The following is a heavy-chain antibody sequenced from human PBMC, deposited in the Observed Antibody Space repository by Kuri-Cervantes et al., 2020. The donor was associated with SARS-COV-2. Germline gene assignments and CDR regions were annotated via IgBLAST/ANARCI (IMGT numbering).Heavy chain of an antibody. CDR1: GFTFDDYA. V-gene: IGHV3-9*01. D-gene: IGHD2-21*02. J-gene: IGHJ5*02. Sequence: SLKISCAASGFTFDDYAMHWVRQAPGKGLEWVSGISWNSGSIGYADSVKGRFTISRDNAKNSLYLQMNSLRAEDTAVYYCAREVVTPYNWFDPWGQGTLVTVSS. CDR2: ISWNSGSI. CDR3: AREVVTPYNWFDP.